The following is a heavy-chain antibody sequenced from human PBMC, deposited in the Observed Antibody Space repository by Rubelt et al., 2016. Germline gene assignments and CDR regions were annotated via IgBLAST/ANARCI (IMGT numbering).Heavy chain of an antibody. CDR3: ARQAPAAIHDNWFDP. V-gene: IGHV4-39*01. Sequence: QLQLQESGPGLVKPSETLSLTCTVSGGSISSSSYYWGWIRQPPGKGLEWIGSIYYSGSTYYNPSLKCRCTISVVTSQNQFSLKLGSVTAADTAVYYCARQAPAAIHDNWFDPWGQGTLVTVSS. D-gene: IGHD2-2*02. CDR1: GGSISSSSYY. CDR2: IYYSGST. J-gene: IGHJ5*02.